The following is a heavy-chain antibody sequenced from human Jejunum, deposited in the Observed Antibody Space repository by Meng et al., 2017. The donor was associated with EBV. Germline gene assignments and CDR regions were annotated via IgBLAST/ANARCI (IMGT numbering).Heavy chain of an antibody. CDR2: VSHSGST. Sequence: VEMTVAGPGLVKPSGTLSVTCGVLCDFIRSSSWCSWVRQPPGKGLEWIGEVSHSGSTNYNPSLMSRVTISLGTSMNQFSLELTSPTPADTAVYYCARDSQYLARGYFDYWGQGALVTVSS. CDR3: ARDSQYLARGYFDY. CDR1: CDFIRSSSW. J-gene: IGHJ4*02. D-gene: IGHD2/OR15-2a*01. V-gene: IGHV4-4*02.